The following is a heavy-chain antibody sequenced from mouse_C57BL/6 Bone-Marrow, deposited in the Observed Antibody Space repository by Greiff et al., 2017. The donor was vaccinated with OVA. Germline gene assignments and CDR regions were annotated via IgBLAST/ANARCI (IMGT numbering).Heavy chain of an antibody. D-gene: IGHD3-2*02. V-gene: IGHV14-4*01. J-gene: IGHJ4*01. CDR3: RTAQAPCYAMDY. CDR2: IDPENGDT. Sequence: VQLQQSGAELVRPGASVKLSCTASGFNIKDDYMHWVKQRPEQGLEWIGWIDPENGDTEYASKFQGKATITADTSSNTAYLQLSSLTSEDTAVYYCRTAQAPCYAMDYWGQGTSVTVSS. CDR1: GFNIKDDY.